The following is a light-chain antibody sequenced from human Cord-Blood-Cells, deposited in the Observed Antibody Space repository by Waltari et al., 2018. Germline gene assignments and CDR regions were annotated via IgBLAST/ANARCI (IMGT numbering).Light chain of an antibody. Sequence: DIQLTQSPSFLSASVGERVTISCRASQGISSYLAWYQQKPGKAPKLLSYAASTLQSGVPSRFSGSGSGTEFTLTISSLQPEDFATYYCQQLNSYPWTFGQGTKVEIK. CDR2: AAS. CDR1: QGISSY. J-gene: IGKJ1*01. CDR3: QQLNSYPWT. V-gene: IGKV1-9*01.